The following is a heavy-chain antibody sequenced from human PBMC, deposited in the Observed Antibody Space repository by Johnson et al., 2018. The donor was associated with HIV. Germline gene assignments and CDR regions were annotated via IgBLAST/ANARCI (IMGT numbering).Heavy chain of an antibody. CDR3: AREGGALDAFDI. Sequence: QMQLVESGGGLVQPGGSLRLSCAASGFTVSSNYMSWVRQAPGKGLEWAAVISYDGSNKYYADSVKGRFTISRDNSKNTLYLQMNSLRAEDTAVYYCAREGGALDAFDIWGQGTMVTVSS. CDR1: GFTVSSNY. D-gene: IGHD2-21*01. CDR2: ISYDGSNK. V-gene: IGHV3-30-3*01. J-gene: IGHJ3*02.